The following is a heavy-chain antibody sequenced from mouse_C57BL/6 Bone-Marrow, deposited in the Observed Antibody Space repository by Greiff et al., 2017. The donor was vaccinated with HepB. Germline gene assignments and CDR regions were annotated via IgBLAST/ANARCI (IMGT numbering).Heavy chain of an antibody. CDR3: ARRPPPRGFAY. Sequence: EVQLVESGGDLVKPGGSLKLSCAASGFTFSSYGMSWVRQTPDKRLEWVATISSGGSYTYYPDSVKGRFTISRDNAKNTLYLQMSRLKSEDTAMYYCARRPPPRGFAYWGQGTLVTVSA. V-gene: IGHV5-6*01. J-gene: IGHJ3*01. CDR1: GFTFSSYG. CDR2: ISSGGSYT.